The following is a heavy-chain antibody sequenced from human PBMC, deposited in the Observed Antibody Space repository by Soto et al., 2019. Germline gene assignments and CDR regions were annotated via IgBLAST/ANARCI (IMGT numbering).Heavy chain of an antibody. CDR1: GFTFTSSA. D-gene: IGHD3-9*01. J-gene: IGHJ6*02. CDR2: IVVGSGNT. V-gene: IGHV1-58*01. Sequence: SVKVSCKASGFTFTSSAVQWVRQARGQRLEWIGWIVVGSGNTNYAQKFQERVTITRDMSTSTAYMELSSPRSEDTAVYYCAAESGNYDILTGYYDLAYYHGMDVWGQGTTVTVSS. CDR3: AAESGNYDILTGYYDLAYYHGMDV.